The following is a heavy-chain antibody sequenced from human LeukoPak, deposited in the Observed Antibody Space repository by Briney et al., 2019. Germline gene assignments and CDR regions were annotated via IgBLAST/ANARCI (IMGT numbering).Heavy chain of an antibody. CDR3: ARNYDSSKDGNDY. D-gene: IGHD3-22*01. J-gene: IGHJ4*02. CDR2: ISSYNGKT. V-gene: IGHV1-18*01. Sequence: ASVKVSCKPSGYRLTSYSISWVRQAPGQGLEWAGWISSYNGKTNYGKNVVGRVTMTTDTSTSTAYMELRSLRSDDTAIYYCARNYDSSKDGNDYWGQGTLVTVSS. CDR1: GYRLTSYS.